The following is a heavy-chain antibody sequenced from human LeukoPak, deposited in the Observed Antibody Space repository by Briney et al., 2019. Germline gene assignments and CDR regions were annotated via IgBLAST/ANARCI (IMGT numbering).Heavy chain of an antibody. Sequence: GGSLRLSCTASGFTFSDYGMHWVRQPPGKGLEWVAIIWYDGSNKTYEDSVKGRFTISRDNSKNTVYLQMNSLRAEDTAVYYCARGITLMIVAPAYWGQGTLVTVSS. CDR2: IWYDGSNK. CDR3: ARGITLMIVAPAY. V-gene: IGHV3-33*01. J-gene: IGHJ4*02. D-gene: IGHD3-22*01. CDR1: GFTFSDYG.